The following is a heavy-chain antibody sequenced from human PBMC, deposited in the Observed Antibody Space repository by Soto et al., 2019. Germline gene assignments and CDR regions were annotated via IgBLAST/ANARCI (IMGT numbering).Heavy chain of an antibody. V-gene: IGHV2-5*01. D-gene: IGHD6-19*01. CDR2: IYWNDAK. Sequence: QITLKESGPTLLKPTQTLTLTCTLSGLSLNTTAVGVGWVLQPPGKALEWLAVIYWNDAKRYSPSLKSRLTLTKDTSKNQVVLTMTNMDPVDTATYYCGHWSYSTGWSDYWGQGALVTVSS. CDR3: GHWSYSTGWSDY. J-gene: IGHJ4*02. CDR1: GLSLNTTAVG.